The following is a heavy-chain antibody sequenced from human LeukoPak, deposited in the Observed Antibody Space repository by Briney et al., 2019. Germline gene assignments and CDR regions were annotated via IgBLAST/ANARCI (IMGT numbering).Heavy chain of an antibody. CDR3: AKKGGSSGRYDYLDY. Sequence: GGSLRLSCAASGFTFSCCAIHWVRQAPGRGLEWVAVISSDENTKFYADSVKGRFTVYRDNSKKTAWLQMNSLRAEDTAVYYCAKKGGSSGRYDYLDYWGQGTLVTVSS. V-gene: IGHV3-30-3*02. J-gene: IGHJ4*02. CDR1: GFTFSCCA. D-gene: IGHD6-19*01. CDR2: ISSDENTK.